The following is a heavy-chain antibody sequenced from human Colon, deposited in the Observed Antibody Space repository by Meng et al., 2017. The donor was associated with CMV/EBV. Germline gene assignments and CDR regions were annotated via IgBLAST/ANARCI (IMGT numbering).Heavy chain of an antibody. CDR1: GGTFSSYA. V-gene: IGHV1-69*10. CDR3: ARVVGHCSSTSCSYYYYGMDV. D-gene: IGHD2-2*01. J-gene: IGHJ6*02. CDR2: IIPILGIA. Sequence: SVKVSCKASGGTFSSYAISWVRQAPGQGLEWMGGIIPILGIANYAQKFQGRVTITADKSTSTAYMKLSSLRSEDTAVYYCARVVGHCSSTSCSYYYYGMDVWGQGTTVTVSS.